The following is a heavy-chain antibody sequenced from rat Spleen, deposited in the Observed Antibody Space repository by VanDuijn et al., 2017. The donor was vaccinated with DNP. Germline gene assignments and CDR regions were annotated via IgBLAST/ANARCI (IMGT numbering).Heavy chain of an antibody. V-gene: IGHV5-46*01. Sequence: EVQLVESGGGLVQPGRSMKLSCAASGFTFSDFPMAWVRQTPTKGLEWFATISTNGGGTYYRDSVRGRFTISRDNANSTLYLQMNSLRSEDTATYYCTRRGIRVRYIDYWGQGVMVTVSS. CDR2: ISTNGGGT. D-gene: IGHD4-1*01. J-gene: IGHJ2*01. CDR1: GFTFSDFP. CDR3: TRRGIRVRYIDY.